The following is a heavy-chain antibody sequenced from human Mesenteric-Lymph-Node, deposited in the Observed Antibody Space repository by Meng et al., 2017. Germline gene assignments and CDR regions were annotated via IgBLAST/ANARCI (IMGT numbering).Heavy chain of an antibody. V-gene: IGHV3-48*03. Sequence: GGSLRLSCEGSGFTFSSAEMNWVRQTPGKGLEWIAYISNSGRTIYYADSVKGRFTISRDNARNSLYLQLNSLRAEDTAVYYCARLYSSTSGKGIDYWGQGTPVTVSS. D-gene: IGHD6-13*01. CDR3: ARLYSSTSGKGIDY. J-gene: IGHJ4*02. CDR1: GFTFSSAE. CDR2: ISNSGRTI.